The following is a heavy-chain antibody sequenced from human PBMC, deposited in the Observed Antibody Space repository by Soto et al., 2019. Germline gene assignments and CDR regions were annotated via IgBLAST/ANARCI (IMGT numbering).Heavy chain of an antibody. V-gene: IGHV3-23*01. Sequence: PGGSLRLSCAASGVTFISYAMSWVRQATGKGLEWVSAIRNSGGSTYYADSVKGRFTVSRDNSKNTLYLQMNSLRAEDTAVYYCAKDYRNYYYYYAMDVWGQGTTVTVS. CDR2: IRNSGGST. CDR1: GVTFISYA. D-gene: IGHD4-4*01. J-gene: IGHJ6*02. CDR3: AKDYRNYYYYYAMDV.